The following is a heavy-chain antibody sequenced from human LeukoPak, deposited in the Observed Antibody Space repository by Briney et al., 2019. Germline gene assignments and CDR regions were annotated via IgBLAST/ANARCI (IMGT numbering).Heavy chain of an antibody. CDR1: GFTFSSYS. V-gene: IGHV3-21*01. D-gene: IGHD3-22*01. J-gene: IGHJ4*02. CDR3: ARDLDSSGYYYVGRYFDY. CDR2: ISSSSSYI. Sequence: GGSLRLSCAASGFTFSSYSMNWVRQAPGKGLEWASSISSSSSYIYYADSVKGRFTISRDNAKNSLYLQMNSLRAEDTAVYYCARDLDSSGYYYVGRYFDYWGQGTLVTVSS.